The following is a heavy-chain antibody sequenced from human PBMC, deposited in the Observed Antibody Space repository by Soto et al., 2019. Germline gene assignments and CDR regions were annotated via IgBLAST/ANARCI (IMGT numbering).Heavy chain of an antibody. D-gene: IGHD1-26*01. CDR3: TRAWSGSYES. CDR1: GDSVSSKSAA. J-gene: IGHJ5*02. CDR2: TYYRSKWST. Sequence: SRTLSLTCVISGDSVSSKSAAWNLIRQSPSRGLEWLGRTYYRSKWSTDYAVSMKSRIARNPDASKNQFSLQLNSVTPEDTAVYYCTRAWSGSYESWGEGTLVTVSS. V-gene: IGHV6-1*01.